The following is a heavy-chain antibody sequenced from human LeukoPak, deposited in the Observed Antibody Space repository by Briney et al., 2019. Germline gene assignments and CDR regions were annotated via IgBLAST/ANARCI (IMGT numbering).Heavy chain of an antibody. Sequence: GESLKIPCKGSGYSFISHWIGWVRQMPGKGLEWMGIIYAGDSDTRYSPSFQGQVTISADKSISTAYLQWSSLKASDSAMYYCARSAGSSWYWFDSWGQGTLVTVSS. CDR1: GYSFISHW. D-gene: IGHD6-13*01. J-gene: IGHJ5*01. CDR2: IYAGDSDT. V-gene: IGHV5-51*01. CDR3: ARSAGSSWYWFDS.